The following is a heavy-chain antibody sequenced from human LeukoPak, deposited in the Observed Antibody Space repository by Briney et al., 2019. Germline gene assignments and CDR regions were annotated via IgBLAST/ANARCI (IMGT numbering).Heavy chain of an antibody. CDR2: ITAYNGNT. Sequence: ASVKVSCKASGYTFIRYGINWVRQAPGQGLEWMGRITAYNGNTNYAQKLQGRVTMTTDTSTSTAYMELRSLRSDDTAVYYCARAGYDILTLAPDPANDYWGQGTLVTVSS. J-gene: IGHJ4*02. V-gene: IGHV1-18*01. CDR1: GYTFIRYG. D-gene: IGHD3-9*01. CDR3: ARAGYDILTLAPDPANDY.